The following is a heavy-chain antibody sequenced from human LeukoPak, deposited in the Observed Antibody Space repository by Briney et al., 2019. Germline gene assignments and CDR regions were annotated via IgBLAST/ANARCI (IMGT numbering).Heavy chain of an antibody. J-gene: IGHJ5*02. D-gene: IGHD4-17*01. CDR1: GDSISSGDYY. V-gene: IGHV4-39*07. Sequence: PSETLSLTCTVSGDSISSGDYYWSWIRQPAGKGLEWIGSIYYSGSTYSNPSLKSRVTISVDTSKNQFSLKLSSVTAADTAVYYCASSPTVTTDWFDPWGQGTLVTVSS. CDR2: IYYSGST. CDR3: ASSPTVTTDWFDP.